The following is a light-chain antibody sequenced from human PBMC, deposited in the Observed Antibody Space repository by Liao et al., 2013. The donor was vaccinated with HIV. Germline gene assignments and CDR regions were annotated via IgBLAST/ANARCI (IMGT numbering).Light chain of an antibody. V-gene: IGLV3-21*01. CDR2: DDS. Sequence: SYELTQPPSVSVAPGKTARITCGGNNIGSKSVHWYQQKPGQAPVLVMHDDSDRPSGIPGRFSGSYSGNTATLTISETQAMDEADYFCQAWDSRADVVFGGGTKLTVL. CDR3: QAWDSRADVV. CDR1: NIGSKS. J-gene: IGLJ2*01.